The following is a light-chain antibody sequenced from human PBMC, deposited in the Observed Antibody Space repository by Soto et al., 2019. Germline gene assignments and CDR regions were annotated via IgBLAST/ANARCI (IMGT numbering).Light chain of an antibody. J-gene: IGKJ1*01. Sequence: EIVMTQSPATLSVSPGERATLYCRASQSVSSNLAWYQQKPDQAPRLLIYGASTRATGIPARFSGSGSGTEFTLTISSLQSEDFAVYYCQQYNNWPPTFGQGTKVEIK. V-gene: IGKV3-15*01. CDR2: GAS. CDR1: QSVSSN. CDR3: QQYNNWPPT.